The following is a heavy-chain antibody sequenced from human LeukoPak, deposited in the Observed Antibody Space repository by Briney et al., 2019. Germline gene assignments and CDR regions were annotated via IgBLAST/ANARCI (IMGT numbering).Heavy chain of an antibody. CDR3: ARERSGSEIFARSFDI. CDR1: GGSISSSNHY. J-gene: IGHJ3*02. CDR2: IHYSGST. V-gene: IGHV4-61*05. Sequence: SETLSLTCTVSGGSISSSNHYWGWIRQPPGKGLEWIGYIHYSGSTNYNPSLKSRVTISVDKSKNQFSLKLSSVTAADTAVYYCARERSGSEIFARSFDIWGQGTMVTVSS. D-gene: IGHD3-3*01.